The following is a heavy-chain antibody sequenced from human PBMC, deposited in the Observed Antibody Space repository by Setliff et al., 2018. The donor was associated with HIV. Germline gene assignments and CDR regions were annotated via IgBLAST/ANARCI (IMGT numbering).Heavy chain of an antibody. CDR3: ACYGSSGHDAFDI. Sequence: ASETLSLTCTVSGGSISSGGYYWSWIRQHPGKGLEWIGYIYYSGSTYYNPSLKSRVTISVDTSKNQFSLKLSSVTAADTAVYYCACYGSSGHDAFDIWGQGTMVTVSS. D-gene: IGHD3-22*01. J-gene: IGHJ3*02. V-gene: IGHV4-31*03. CDR2: IYYSGST. CDR1: GGSISSGGYY.